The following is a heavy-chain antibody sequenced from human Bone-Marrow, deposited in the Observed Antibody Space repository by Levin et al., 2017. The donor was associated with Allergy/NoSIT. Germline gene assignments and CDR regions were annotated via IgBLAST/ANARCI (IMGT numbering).Heavy chain of an antibody. V-gene: IGHV2-70*18. CDR3: ARTRCFVGATTVVDYFDY. D-gene: IGHD1-26*01. CDR1: GFSLSSSELC. Sequence: SGPTLVKPTQTLTLTCTFSGFSLSSSELCVSWLRQPPGKALEWLALIDWDDDEHYTSSLKTRLTISKDISKNQVVLTMTDNYPVDTATYYCARTRCFVGATTVVDYFDYWGQGALVTVSS. J-gene: IGHJ4*02. CDR2: IDWDDDE.